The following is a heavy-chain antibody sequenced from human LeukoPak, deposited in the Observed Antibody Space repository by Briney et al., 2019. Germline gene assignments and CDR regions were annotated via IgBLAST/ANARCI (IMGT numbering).Heavy chain of an antibody. CDR2: INHSGST. Sequence: SETLSLTCAVYGGSFSGYYWSWIRQPPGKGLEWIGEINHSGSTTYNPSLKSRVTISVDTSKNQFSLKLSSVTAADTGMYYCARRLLGYCSGGSCYSGYFQHWGQGTLVTVSS. D-gene: IGHD2-15*01. J-gene: IGHJ1*01. V-gene: IGHV4-34*01. CDR1: GGSFSGYY. CDR3: ARRLLGYCSGGSCYSGYFQH.